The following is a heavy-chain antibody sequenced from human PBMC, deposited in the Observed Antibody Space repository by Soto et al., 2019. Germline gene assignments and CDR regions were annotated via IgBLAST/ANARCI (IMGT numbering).Heavy chain of an antibody. Sequence: SETLSLTCTVSGGSISSSSYYWGWIRQPPGKGLEWIGSIYYSGSTYYNPSLKSRVTISVDTSKNQFSLKLSSVTAADTAVYYCARPRQLTLSGGSLVEQEDYWGQGTLVTVSS. D-gene: IGHD2-15*01. CDR3: ARPRQLTLSGGSLVEQEDY. CDR2: IYYSGST. V-gene: IGHV4-39*01. CDR1: GGSISSSSYY. J-gene: IGHJ4*02.